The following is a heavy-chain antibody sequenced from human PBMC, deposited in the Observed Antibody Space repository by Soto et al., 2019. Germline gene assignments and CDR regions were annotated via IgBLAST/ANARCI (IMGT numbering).Heavy chain of an antibody. V-gene: IGHV3-23*01. CDR1: GFTFSSYA. Sequence: GGSLRLSCAASGFTFSSYAMSWVRQAPGKGLEWVSAISGSGGSTYYADSVKGRFTISRDNSRNTLYLQMNSLRAEDTAVYYCAKIRAAGRDAFDIWGQGTMVTVSS. J-gene: IGHJ3*02. CDR3: AKIRAAGRDAFDI. D-gene: IGHD6-13*01. CDR2: ISGSGGST.